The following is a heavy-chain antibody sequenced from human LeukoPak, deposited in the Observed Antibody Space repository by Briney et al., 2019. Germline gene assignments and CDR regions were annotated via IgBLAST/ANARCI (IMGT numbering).Heavy chain of an antibody. J-gene: IGHJ5*02. D-gene: IGHD3-10*01. V-gene: IGHV4-30-2*01. Sequence: PSETLSLTCAVSGGSISSGGYSWSWIRQPPGKGLEWIGYIYHSGSTYYNPSLKSRVTISVDRSKNQFSLKLSSVTAADTAVYYCARDSPFGEKGDWFDPWGQGTLVTVSS. CDR3: ARDSPFGEKGDWFDP. CDR1: GGSISSGGYS. CDR2: IYHSGST.